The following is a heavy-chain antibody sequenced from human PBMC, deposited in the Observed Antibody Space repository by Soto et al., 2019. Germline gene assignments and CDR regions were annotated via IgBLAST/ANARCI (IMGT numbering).Heavy chain of an antibody. D-gene: IGHD3-10*01. V-gene: IGHV3-33*01. CDR1: GFTFSSYG. J-gene: IGHJ4*02. CDR3: ARDRRITMVRGVFDY. Sequence: PGGSLRLSCAASGFTFSSYGMHWVRQAPGKGLEWVAVIWYDGSNKYYADSVKGRFTISRDNSKNTLYLQMNSLRAEDTAVYYCARDRRITMVRGVFDYWGQGTLVTVSS. CDR2: IWYDGSNK.